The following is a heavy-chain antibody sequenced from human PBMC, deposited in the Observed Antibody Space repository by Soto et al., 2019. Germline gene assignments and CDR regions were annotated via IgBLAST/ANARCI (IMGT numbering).Heavy chain of an antibody. Sequence: QLQLQESGPGLVKPSETLSLTCAVSGGSITGSSYYWGWIRQPPGKGLEWIGTIYYSGSTFYNPSPTSRVTISVDTRKKQISLKLSSVTAAATAVYYCAGLPYSSWMPNGAFDIWGQGTMVAVSA. J-gene: IGHJ3*02. D-gene: IGHD3-22*01. CDR3: AGLPYSSWMPNGAFDI. CDR1: GGSITGSSYY. CDR2: IYYSGST. V-gene: IGHV4-39*01.